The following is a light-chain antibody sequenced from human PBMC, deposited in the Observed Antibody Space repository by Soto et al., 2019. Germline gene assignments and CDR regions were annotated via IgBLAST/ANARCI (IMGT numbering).Light chain of an antibody. V-gene: IGKV3-20*01. CDR3: QQYGGSPRT. J-gene: IGKJ1*01. CDR2: GAS. CDR1: QSVSSSY. Sequence: EIVLTQSPGTLSLSPGERATLSCRASQSVSSSYLAWYQQKPGQAPRLLIYGASSRATGIPDRFSGSGSGTDFSLTISRLEPDDVAVYYCQQYGGSPRTFGQGTKVEIK.